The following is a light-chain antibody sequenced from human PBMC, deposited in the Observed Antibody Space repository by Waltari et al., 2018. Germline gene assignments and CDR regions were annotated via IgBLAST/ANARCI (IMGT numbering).Light chain of an antibody. CDR1: SRDVGGDNY. CDR2: DVS. V-gene: IGLV2-14*01. Sequence: QSALTQPASVSGSPGQSTTISCTGTSRDVGGDNYVSWYQQPPAKAPQLMIYDVSKRPSGVSNRFSGSKSGNTASLTISGLQAEDEADYYCSSYTSSSTWVFGGGTKLTVL. J-gene: IGLJ3*02. CDR3: SSYTSSSTWV.